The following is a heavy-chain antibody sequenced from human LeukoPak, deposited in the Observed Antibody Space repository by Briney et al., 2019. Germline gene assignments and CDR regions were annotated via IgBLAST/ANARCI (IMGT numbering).Heavy chain of an antibody. D-gene: IGHD4-17*01. CDR1: GFTFTSVW. J-gene: IGHJ3*02. V-gene: IGHV3-74*01. CDR3: ARVIDYGALDACDI. CDR2: ISTDGAVT. Sequence: PGGSLRLSCAASGFTFTSVWMHWFRQAPGRGLVWISRISTDGAVTGYADSVKGRFTISRDNSKSTLYAQMNSLRAEDTAVYFCARVIDYGALDACDIWGQGTMVTVSS.